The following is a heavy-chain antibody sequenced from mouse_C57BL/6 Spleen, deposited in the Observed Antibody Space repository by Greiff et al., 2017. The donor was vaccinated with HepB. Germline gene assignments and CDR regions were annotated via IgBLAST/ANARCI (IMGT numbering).Heavy chain of an antibody. CDR2: IDPSDSYT. D-gene: IGHD4-1*01. CDR1: GYTFTSYR. CDR3: ARSRTGTIDY. J-gene: IGHJ2*01. Sequence: QVQLQQPGAELVRPGTSVKLSCKASGYTFTSYRLHWVKQRPGQGLEWIGVIDPSDSYTNYNQKFKGKATLTVDTSSSTAYMQLSSLTSEDSAVYYCARSRTGTIDYWGQGTTLTVSS. V-gene: IGHV1-59*01.